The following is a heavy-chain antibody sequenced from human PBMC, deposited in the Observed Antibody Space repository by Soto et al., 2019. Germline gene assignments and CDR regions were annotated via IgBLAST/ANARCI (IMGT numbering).Heavy chain of an antibody. V-gene: IGHV3-33*01. CDR1: GFTFSSYG. CDR2: IWYDGSNK. D-gene: IGHD6-13*01. CDR3: ARDDHHPIAAAGLSDLYGMDV. J-gene: IGHJ6*02. Sequence: HPGGSLRLSCAASGFTFSSYGMHWVRQAPGKGLEWVAVIWYDGSNKYYADSVKGRFTISRDNSKNTLYLQMNSLRAEDTAVYYCARDDHHPIAAAGLSDLYGMDVWGQGTTVTVSS.